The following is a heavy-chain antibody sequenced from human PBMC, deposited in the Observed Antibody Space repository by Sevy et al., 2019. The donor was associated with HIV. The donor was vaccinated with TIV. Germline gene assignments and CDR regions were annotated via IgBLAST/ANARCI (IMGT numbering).Heavy chain of an antibody. Sequence: GGSLRLSCAASGFTFSSYGMSWVRQAPGKGLEWVSVISDIGNTYYADSVKGRFTMSSDNSKHTLYLQMNSLRAEDTAVYYCAKCLAALPGYYYGVDVWGQGTTVTVSS. CDR2: ISDIGNT. CDR1: GFTFSSYG. CDR3: AKCLAALPGYYYGVDV. V-gene: IGHV3-23*01. J-gene: IGHJ6*02. D-gene: IGHD6-6*01.